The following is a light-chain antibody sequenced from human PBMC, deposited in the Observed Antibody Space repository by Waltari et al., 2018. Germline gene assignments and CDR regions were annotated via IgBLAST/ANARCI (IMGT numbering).Light chain of an antibody. CDR3: QSYDTTLSVV. J-gene: IGLJ2*01. V-gene: IGLV1-40*01. CDR2: GVN. Sequence: QSVLTQPPSVSGAQGQTVTISCSGSGYNIAPGYDACWYRQLPGTAPTLLNYGVNPRPPGASRRFSGYQFDTSASLAIAALQADDEADYYCQSYDTTLSVVFGGGTKLTVL. CDR1: GYNIAPGYD.